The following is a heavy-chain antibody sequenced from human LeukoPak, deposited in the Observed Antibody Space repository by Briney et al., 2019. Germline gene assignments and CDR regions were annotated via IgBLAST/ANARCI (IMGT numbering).Heavy chain of an antibody. CDR2: IYYSGST. J-gene: IGHJ2*01. V-gene: IGHV4-39*01. D-gene: IGHD5-18*01. Sequence: SETLSLTCTVSGGSISCGDYYWGWIRQPPGKGLEWIGSIYYSGSTYYNPSLKSRVTISVDTSKNQFSLKLSSVTAADTAVYYCASPVDTAMDFYWYFDLWGRGTLVTVS. CDR1: GGSISCGDYY. CDR3: ASPVDTAMDFYWYFDL.